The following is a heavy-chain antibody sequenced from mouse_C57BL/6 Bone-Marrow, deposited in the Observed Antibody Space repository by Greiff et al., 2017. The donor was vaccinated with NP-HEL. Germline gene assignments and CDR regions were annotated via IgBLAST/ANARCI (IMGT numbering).Heavy chain of an antibody. Sequence: EVHLVESGGGLVQPGGSLKLSCAASGFTFSDYYMYWVRQTPEKRLEWVAYISNGGGSTYYPDTVKGRFTISRDNAKNTLYLQRSRLKSEDTAMYYCARQGYDYDYFDYWGQGTTLTVSS. D-gene: IGHD2-4*01. CDR1: GFTFSDYY. CDR3: ARQGYDYDYFDY. J-gene: IGHJ2*01. CDR2: ISNGGGST. V-gene: IGHV5-12*01.